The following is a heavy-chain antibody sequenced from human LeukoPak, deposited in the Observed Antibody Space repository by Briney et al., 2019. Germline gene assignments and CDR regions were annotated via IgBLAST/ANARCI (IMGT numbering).Heavy chain of an antibody. V-gene: IGHV3-23*01. D-gene: IGHD3-22*01. CDR1: GITLSNYG. CDR3: AKEIYYYDSSGYPLDY. CDR2: ISDSGGST. Sequence: GGSLRLSCAVSGITLSNYGMSWVRQAPGKGLEWVAGISDSGGSTNYADSVKGRFTISRDNPKNTLYLQMNSLRAEDTAVYYCAKEIYYYDSSGYPLDYWGQGTLVTVSS. J-gene: IGHJ4*02.